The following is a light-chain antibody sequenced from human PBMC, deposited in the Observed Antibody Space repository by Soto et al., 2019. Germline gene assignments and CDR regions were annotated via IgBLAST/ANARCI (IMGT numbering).Light chain of an antibody. J-gene: IGKJ1*01. CDR3: LQDYNYPRT. CDR2: AAS. V-gene: IGKV1-6*01. Sequence: AIQMTQSPSSLSASIGDRVTITCRASQGIRNDLAWYQQRPGKAPTLLIYAASSLQSGVPSRFSGGGSGTDFTLTIASPQPDDFPPYSCLQDYNYPRTFGQGTKVEI. CDR1: QGIRND.